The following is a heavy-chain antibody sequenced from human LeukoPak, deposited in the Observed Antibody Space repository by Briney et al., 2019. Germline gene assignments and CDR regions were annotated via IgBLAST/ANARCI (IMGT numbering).Heavy chain of an antibody. CDR3: TTPYSSSWYSDY. Sequence: GGSLRPSCAASGFTFSGSAMHWVRQASGKGLEWVGRIRSKANSYATAYAASVKGRFTISRDDSKNTAYLQMNSQKTEDTAVYYCTTPYSSSWYSDYWGQGTLVTISS. CDR2: IRSKANSYAT. V-gene: IGHV3-73*01. J-gene: IGHJ4*02. CDR1: GFTFSGSA. D-gene: IGHD6-13*01.